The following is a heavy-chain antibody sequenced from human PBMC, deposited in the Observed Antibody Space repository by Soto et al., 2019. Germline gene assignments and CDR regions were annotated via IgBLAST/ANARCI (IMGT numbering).Heavy chain of an antibody. Sequence: QVLLQQWGAGLLKPSETLSLTCAVYGGSFSGYSWSWIRQPPGKGLEWIGEINHRGSTNYKPSLKSRVTISVDTSKNQCSLKLSSVTAADTAVYYCARDGVGLDYWGQGTLVTVSS. CDR1: GGSFSGYS. V-gene: IGHV4-34*01. CDR2: INHRGST. CDR3: ARDGVGLDY. J-gene: IGHJ4*02.